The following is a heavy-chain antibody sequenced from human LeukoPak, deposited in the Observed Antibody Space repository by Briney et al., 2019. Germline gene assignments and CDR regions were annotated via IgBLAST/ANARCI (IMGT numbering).Heavy chain of an antibody. V-gene: IGHV1-69*13. D-gene: IGHD6-19*01. CDR3: ARDKHREKYSSGWYVEYFQH. Sequence: SVKVSCKASGGTFSSYAISWVRQAPGQGLEWMGGITPIFGTANYAQKFQGRVTITADEFTSTAYMELSSLRSEDTAVYYCARDKHREKYSSGWYVEYFQHWGQGTLVTVSS. J-gene: IGHJ1*01. CDR2: ITPIFGTA. CDR1: GGTFSSYA.